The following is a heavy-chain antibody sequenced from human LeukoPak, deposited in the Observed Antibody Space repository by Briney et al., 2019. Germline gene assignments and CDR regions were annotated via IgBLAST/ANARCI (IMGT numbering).Heavy chain of an antibody. D-gene: IGHD6-13*01. Sequence: ASVKVSCKASGYTYTSYDINWVRQATGQGLEWMGWMNPNSGNTGYAQKLQGRVTMTTDTSTSTAYMELRSLRSDDTAVYYCARTLNSSSWRAPFDYWGQGTLVTVSS. J-gene: IGHJ4*02. CDR2: MNPNSGNT. CDR3: ARTLNSSSWRAPFDY. V-gene: IGHV1-8*01. CDR1: GYTYTSYD.